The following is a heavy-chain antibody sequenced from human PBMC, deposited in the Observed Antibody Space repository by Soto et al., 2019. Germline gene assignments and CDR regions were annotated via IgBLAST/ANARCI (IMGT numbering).Heavy chain of an antibody. J-gene: IGHJ5*02. CDR3: ARRAVVAVTGSLDNWLDP. V-gene: IGHV4-59*01. CDR1: GDSISSYY. D-gene: IGHD2-21*01. CDR2: LYYGRSA. Sequence: PSECLSLTCAVAGDSISSYYCMWIRQPPGKGLESIGYLYYGRSANYNPSLKSRVTLSVDTSTNQCSLTLSSMTAADTAVYYCARRAVVAVTGSLDNWLDPWGQGILVTVSS.